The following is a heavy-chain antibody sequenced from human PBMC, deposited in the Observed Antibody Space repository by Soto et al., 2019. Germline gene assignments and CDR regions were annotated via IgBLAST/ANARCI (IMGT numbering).Heavy chain of an antibody. V-gene: IGHV3-21*01. CDR3: ASALYCGGDCYPEHNYYYYYGMDV. D-gene: IGHD2-21*02. CDR1: GFSFSSYS. CDR2: ISSSSSYI. Sequence: GSLRLSCAASGFSFSSYSMNWVRQAPGKGLEWVSSISSSSSYIYYADSVKGRFTISRDNAKNSLYLQMNSLRAEDTAVYYCASALYCGGDCYPEHNYYYYYGMDVWGQGTTVTVSS. J-gene: IGHJ6*02.